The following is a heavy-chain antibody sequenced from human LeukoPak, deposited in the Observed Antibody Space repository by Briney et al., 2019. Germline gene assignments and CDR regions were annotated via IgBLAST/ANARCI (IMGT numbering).Heavy chain of an antibody. CDR3: ARAKFCGGDCYWPSYWYFDL. V-gene: IGHV3-7*01. D-gene: IGHD2-21*02. Sequence: GGSLRLSCAASGFTFSSYWMSWVRQAPGKGLEWVANIKQDGSEKYYMDSVKGRFTISRDNAKNSLYLQMNSLRAEDTAVYYCARAKFCGGDCYWPSYWYFDLWGRGTLVTVSS. CDR2: IKQDGSEK. CDR1: GFTFSSYW. J-gene: IGHJ2*01.